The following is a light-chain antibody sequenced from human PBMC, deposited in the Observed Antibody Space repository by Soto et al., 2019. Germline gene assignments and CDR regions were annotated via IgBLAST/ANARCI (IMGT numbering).Light chain of an antibody. CDR1: ESLLNTNGNDY. CDR3: MQALQTRWT. Sequence: DIVMTQSPLSLRVTPGEPASISCRARESLLNTNGNDYVDWYLQKPGQSPQLLIYFGSTRASGVPDRFSGSGSDTDFTLKSSRVEAEDVGVDYCMQALQTRWTFGQGTKVEIK. CDR2: FGS. V-gene: IGKV2-28*01. J-gene: IGKJ1*01.